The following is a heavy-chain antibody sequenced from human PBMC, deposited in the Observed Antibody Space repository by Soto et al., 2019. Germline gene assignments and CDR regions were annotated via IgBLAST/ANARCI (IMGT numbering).Heavy chain of an antibody. CDR2: INAGNGNT. D-gene: IGHD3-3*01. Sequence: ASVKVSCKASGYTFTSYAMHWVRQAPGQRLEWMGWINAGNGNTKYSQKFQGRVTITRDTSASTAYMELSSLRSEDTAVYYCARSRITIFGVVIRNFDYWGQGTLVTVSS. V-gene: IGHV1-3*01. CDR1: GYTFTSYA. CDR3: ARSRITIFGVVIRNFDY. J-gene: IGHJ4*02.